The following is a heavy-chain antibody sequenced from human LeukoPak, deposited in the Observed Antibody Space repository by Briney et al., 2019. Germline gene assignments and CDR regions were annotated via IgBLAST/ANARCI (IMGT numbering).Heavy chain of an antibody. CDR3: ATYSSGWYGGFDY. D-gene: IGHD6-19*01. CDR1: GFTVSSNY. CDR2: IYSGGST. J-gene: IGHJ4*02. V-gene: IGHV3-53*01. Sequence: PGGSLRLSCAASGFTVSSNYMSWARQAPGKGLEWVSVIYSGGSTYYADSVKGRFTISRGNSKNTLYLQMNSLRAEDTAVYYCATYSSGWYGGFDYWGQGTLVTVSS.